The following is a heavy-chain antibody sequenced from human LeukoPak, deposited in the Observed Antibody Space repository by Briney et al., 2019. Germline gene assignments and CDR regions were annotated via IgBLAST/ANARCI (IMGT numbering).Heavy chain of an antibody. D-gene: IGHD3-10*01. CDR3: ARGVGSGWYFNL. Sequence: ASVKVSCKASGYTFTGYYIHWVRQAPAQGLEWMGWIDPNSGGTNYAKNFQGRVTMTRGTSITTAYMELSGLRSDDTAVYYCARGVGSGWYFNLWGRGTLVTVSS. CDR2: IDPNSGGT. V-gene: IGHV1-2*02. CDR1: GYTFTGYY. J-gene: IGHJ2*01.